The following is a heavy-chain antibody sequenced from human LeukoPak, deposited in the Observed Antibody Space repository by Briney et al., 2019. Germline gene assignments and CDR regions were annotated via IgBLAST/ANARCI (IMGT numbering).Heavy chain of an antibody. J-gene: IGHJ6*02. Sequence: GGSLRLSCAASGFTFNSYGMHWVRQAPGKGLEWVALIWYDGGNKYYADSVKGRFTISRDNSQNTLYLQMNSLRAEDTAVYYCARVNTNYYVPVNYGMDVWGQGTTVTVSS. CDR2: IWYDGGNK. V-gene: IGHV3-33*01. D-gene: IGHD3-16*01. CDR3: ARVNTNYYVPVNYGMDV. CDR1: GFTFNSYG.